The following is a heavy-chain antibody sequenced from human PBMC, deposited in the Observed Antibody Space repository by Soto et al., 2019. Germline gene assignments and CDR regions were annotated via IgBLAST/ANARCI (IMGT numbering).Heavy chain of an antibody. Sequence: PGGSLRLSCAASGFTFSSYAMHWVRQAPGKGLEWVAVISYDGSNKYYADSVKSRFTISRDNSKNTLYLQMNSLRAEDTAVYYCAVPAAMYYYYGMDVWGQGTTVTVSS. V-gene: IGHV3-30-3*01. CDR1: GFTFSSYA. J-gene: IGHJ6*02. D-gene: IGHD2-2*01. CDR2: ISYDGSNK. CDR3: AVPAAMYYYYGMDV.